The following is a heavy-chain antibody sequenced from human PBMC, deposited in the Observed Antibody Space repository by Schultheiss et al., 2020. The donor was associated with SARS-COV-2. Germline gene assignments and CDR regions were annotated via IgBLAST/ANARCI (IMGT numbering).Heavy chain of an antibody. J-gene: IGHJ6*02. CDR1: GFTFSSYA. CDR3: ARGNLGGYSYGYYYYYGMDV. D-gene: IGHD5-18*01. Sequence: GGSLRLSCAASGFTFSSYAMSWVRQAPGKGLEWVANIKQDGSEKYFVDSVKGRFTISRDNAKNSLYLQMNSLRAEDTAVYYCARGNLGGYSYGYYYYYGMDVWGQGTTVTVSS. V-gene: IGHV3-7*03. CDR2: IKQDGSEK.